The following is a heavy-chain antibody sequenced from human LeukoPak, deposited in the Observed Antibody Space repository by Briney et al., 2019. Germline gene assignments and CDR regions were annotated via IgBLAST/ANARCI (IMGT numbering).Heavy chain of an antibody. V-gene: IGHV4-39*01. J-gene: IGHJ4*02. D-gene: IGHD6-19*01. CDR3: ARQLGRQWLGY. CDR2: IYYSGST. Sequence: PSGTLSLTCTVSGGSISSSSYYWGWIRQPPGKGLEWIGSIYYSGSTYYNPSLKSRVTISVDTSKNQFSLKLSSVTAADTAVYYCARQLGRQWLGYWGQGTLVTVSS. CDR1: GGSISSSSYY.